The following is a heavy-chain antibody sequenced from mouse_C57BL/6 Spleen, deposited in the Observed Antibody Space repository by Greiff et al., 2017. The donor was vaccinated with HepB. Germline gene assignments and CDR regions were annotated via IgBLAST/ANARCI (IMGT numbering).Heavy chain of an antibody. Sequence: VKLMESGAELVKPGASVKISCKASGYAFSSYWMNWVKQRPGKGLEWIGQIYPGDGDTNYNGKFKGKATLTADKSSSTAYMQLSSLTSEDSAVYFCARTAQATPWFAYWGQGTLVTVSA. CDR1: GYAFSSYW. D-gene: IGHD3-2*02. V-gene: IGHV1-80*01. CDR3: ARTAQATPWFAY. J-gene: IGHJ3*01. CDR2: IYPGDGDT.